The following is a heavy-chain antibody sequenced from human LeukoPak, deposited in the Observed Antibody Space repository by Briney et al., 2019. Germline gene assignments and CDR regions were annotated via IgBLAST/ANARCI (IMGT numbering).Heavy chain of an antibody. V-gene: IGHV3-53*01. J-gene: IGHJ2*01. CDR3: PRVGNHYHWYLHY. CDR1: GFSVSTNY. CDR2: LYSGGST. Sequence: PGGSLRLSCEGSGFSVSTNYMNGGRQAPGKGLEWVSILYSGGSTYYADSVKGRFTVSRDSSKNTLYLHMNSLRAEDTAVYYCPRVGNHYHWYLHYWGRGTLVTASS. D-gene: IGHD1-14*01.